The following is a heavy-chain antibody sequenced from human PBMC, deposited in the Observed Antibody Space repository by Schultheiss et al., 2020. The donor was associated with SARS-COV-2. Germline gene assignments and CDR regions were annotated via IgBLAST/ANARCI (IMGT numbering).Heavy chain of an antibody. CDR2: ISGSGGST. J-gene: IGHJ6*02. V-gene: IGHV3-23*01. CDR3: ARSGGSYYYGMDV. Sequence: GESLKISCAASGFTFSDYYMSWIRQAPGKGLEWVSAISGSGGSTYYADSVKGRFTISRDNSKNTLYLQMNSLRVEDTAVYYCARSGGSYYYGMDVWGQGTTVTVSS. CDR1: GFTFSDYY. D-gene: IGHD2-15*01.